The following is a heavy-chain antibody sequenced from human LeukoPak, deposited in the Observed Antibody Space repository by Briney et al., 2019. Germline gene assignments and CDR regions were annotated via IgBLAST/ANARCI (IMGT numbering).Heavy chain of an antibody. CDR3: ARVRWELLGGLGIFDY. V-gene: IGHV3-11*01. CDR2: FSGGGSTI. CDR1: GFTFSDYY. Sequence: GGSLRLSCAASGFTFSDYYMSWIRQAPGKGRGWVSYFSGGGSTIYYADSVKGRFTISRDNAKNSLYLQMNSLRAEDTAVYYCARVRWELLGGLGIFDYWGQGTLVTVSS. D-gene: IGHD1-26*01. J-gene: IGHJ4*02.